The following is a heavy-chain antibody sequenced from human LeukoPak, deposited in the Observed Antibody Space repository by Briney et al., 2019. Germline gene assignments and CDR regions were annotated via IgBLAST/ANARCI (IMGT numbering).Heavy chain of an antibody. CDR1: GFTFSDYY. D-gene: IGHD6-13*01. CDR2: ISGSGRTI. Sequence: GGSLRLSCAASGFTFSDYYMNWIRQAPGRGLEWVSYISGSGRTIYYADSVKGRFTISRDNAKNSLYLQMNSLRAEDTAVYYCAYSSSGGGPFDYWGQGTLVTVSS. V-gene: IGHV3-11*04. J-gene: IGHJ4*02. CDR3: AYSSSGGGPFDY.